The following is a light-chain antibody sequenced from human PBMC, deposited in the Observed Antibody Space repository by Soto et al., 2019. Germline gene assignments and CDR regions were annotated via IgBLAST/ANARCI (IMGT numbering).Light chain of an antibody. V-gene: IGKV3-20*01. CDR2: GTS. CDR1: QSVSSSY. Sequence: EIVLTQSPCTLSLSPGERATLSCRASQSVSSSYLVWYQQRPGQPPRLLIYGTSNRAAGIPDRFTGTGSGTDFTLTIYRLEPEDSAVYYCQQYGSSALTFGGGNKV. CDR3: QQYGSSALT. J-gene: IGKJ4*01.